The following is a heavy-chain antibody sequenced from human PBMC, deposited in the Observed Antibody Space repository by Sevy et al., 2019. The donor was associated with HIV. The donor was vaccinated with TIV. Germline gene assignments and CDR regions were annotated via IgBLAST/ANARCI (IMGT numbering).Heavy chain of an antibody. D-gene: IGHD3-10*01. Sequence: GGSLRLSCAASGFTFSNAWMSWVRQAPGKGLEWVGHYKSKTDGGTTDYAAPVKGRFTISRDDSKNTLYLQMNSLKTEDTAVYYCTASYGSGSYYNRGQPFDDYWGQGTLVTVSS. CDR3: TASYGSGSYYNRGQPFDDY. V-gene: IGHV3-15*01. J-gene: IGHJ4*02. CDR1: GFTFSNAW. CDR2: YKSKTDGGTT.